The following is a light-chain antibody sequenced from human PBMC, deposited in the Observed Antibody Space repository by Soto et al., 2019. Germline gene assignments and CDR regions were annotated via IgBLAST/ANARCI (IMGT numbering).Light chain of an antibody. V-gene: IGKV3-15*01. CDR1: QSVNSN. Sequence: EKVMTQSPATLSVSPGERATLSCRASQSVNSNLAWYQQKPGQAPRLLIYGASTRATGIPARFSGSASGTEFTLTISSLQAEDFAVYYCQQYKDWPLTFGGGTKVEIK. CDR3: QQYKDWPLT. CDR2: GAS. J-gene: IGKJ4*01.